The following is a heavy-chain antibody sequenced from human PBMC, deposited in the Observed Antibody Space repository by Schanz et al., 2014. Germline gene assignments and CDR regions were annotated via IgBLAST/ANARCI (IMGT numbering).Heavy chain of an antibody. Sequence: VQLVESGGALVQPGGSLRLSCAASGFSFSTYAMHWVRQAPGKGLEWVAVILYDGSKTYYADSVKGRFTTSRDNSKNTMYLQMNSLRAEDTAVYYCVKDLQRELLRDDHYYGMDVWGQGTTVTVSS. J-gene: IGHJ6*02. CDR3: VKDLQRELLRDDHYYGMDV. D-gene: IGHD1-26*01. CDR2: ILYDGSKT. CDR1: GFSFSTYA. V-gene: IGHV3-33*06.